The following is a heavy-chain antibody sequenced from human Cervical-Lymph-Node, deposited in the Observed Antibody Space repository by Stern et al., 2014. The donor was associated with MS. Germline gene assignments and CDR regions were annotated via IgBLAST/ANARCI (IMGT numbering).Heavy chain of an antibody. CDR2: IDYSGGT. Sequence: QLQLQESGPGLVKPSQTLSLTCTVSGGSISSGDYYWNWIRQHPGKGLEWIGYIDYSGGTFYNPSLRSRAIISVDTSKNQFSLKLSSVTAADTAVYYCARDTGRVYYDNNAYYFDFWGQGTLVTVSS. CDR3: ARDTGRVYYDNNAYYFDF. J-gene: IGHJ4*02. CDR1: GGSISSGDYY. D-gene: IGHD3-22*01. V-gene: IGHV4-31*03.